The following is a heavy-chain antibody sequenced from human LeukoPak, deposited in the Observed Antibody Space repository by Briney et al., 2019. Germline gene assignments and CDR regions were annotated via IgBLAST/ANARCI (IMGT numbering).Heavy chain of an antibody. Sequence: GGSLRLPCAASGYIVSSSYITWVRQAPGKGLEWVSVIYSDGRTYYADSLKDRFTISRDNSKNTVYLQINSLRTEDTAIYYCARLPSGDVWGRGTTVIVSS. CDR3: ARLPSGDV. CDR2: IYSDGRT. J-gene: IGHJ6*01. V-gene: IGHV3-66*04. CDR1: GYIVSSSY.